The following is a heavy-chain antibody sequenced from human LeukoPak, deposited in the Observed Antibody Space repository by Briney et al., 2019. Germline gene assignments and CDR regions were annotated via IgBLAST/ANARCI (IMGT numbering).Heavy chain of an antibody. J-gene: IGHJ4*02. CDR3: ASALRIYYYFDH. V-gene: IGHV3-23*01. Sequence: GESLRLSCAASGFTFSSYAMSWLRQAPGKGLEWVSAISDSDSNTYYADSVKGRFTISRDNSKNTLYLQMNSLRAEDTAVYYCASALRIYYYFDHWGQGTLVTVSS. CDR1: GFTFSSYA. D-gene: IGHD1-26*01. CDR2: ISDSDSNT.